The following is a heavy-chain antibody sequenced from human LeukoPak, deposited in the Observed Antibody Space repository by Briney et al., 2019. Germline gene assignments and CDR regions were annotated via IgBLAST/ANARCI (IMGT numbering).Heavy chain of an antibody. CDR1: GFTFSSYA. V-gene: IGHV3-23*01. CDR3: AKDSLTGYPYYYYMDV. Sequence: GGSLRLSCAASGFTFSSYAMSWVRQAPGRGLEWVSAISGSGGSTYYADSVKGRFTISRDNSKNTLYLQMNSLRAEDTAVYYCAKDSLTGYPYYYYMDVWGKGTTVTISS. CDR2: ISGSGGST. D-gene: IGHD3-9*01. J-gene: IGHJ6*03.